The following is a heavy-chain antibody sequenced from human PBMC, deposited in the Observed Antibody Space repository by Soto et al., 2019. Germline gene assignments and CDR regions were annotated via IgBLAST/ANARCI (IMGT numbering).Heavy chain of an antibody. D-gene: IGHD3-22*01. CDR3: ARRLYYDSSGLEGGGMDV. V-gene: IGHV4-31*03. Sequence: PSGTLSLTCTVSGGSISSGGYHWSWIRQHPGKGLEWIGYMYYSGSTSHNPSLKSRVAFSMDTSKNQFSLKLNSVTAADTAVYFCARRLYYDSSGLEGGGMDVWGQGTTVTVS. J-gene: IGHJ6*02. CDR2: MYYSGST. CDR1: GGSISSGGYH.